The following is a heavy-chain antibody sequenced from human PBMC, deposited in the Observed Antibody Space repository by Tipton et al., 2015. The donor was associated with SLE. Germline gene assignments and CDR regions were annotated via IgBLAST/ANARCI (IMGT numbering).Heavy chain of an antibody. Sequence: TLSLTCSVSGASITSDSHYWSWIRQPAGKGLEWIGHLYTSGSTNYNPSLQSRVTMSVDTSKKQFSLTLSSVTAADTAVYFCATSAYSSSSDAFDFWGPGTMVSVSS. D-gene: IGHD6-6*01. CDR3: ATSAYSSSSDAFDF. J-gene: IGHJ3*01. CDR2: LYTSGST. V-gene: IGHV4-61*09. CDR1: GASITSDSHY.